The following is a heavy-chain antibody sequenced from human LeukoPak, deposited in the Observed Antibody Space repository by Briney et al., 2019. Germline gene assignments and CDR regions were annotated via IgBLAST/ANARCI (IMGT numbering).Heavy chain of an antibody. CDR2: INPNSGGT. J-gene: IGHJ3*02. Sequence: GASVKVSCKASGYTFTSYYMHWVRQAPGQGLEWMGWINPNSGGTNYAQKFQGRVTMTRDTSISTAYMELSRLRSDDTAVYYCAREPDIVHAFDIWGQGTMVTVSS. CDR3: AREPDIVHAFDI. CDR1: GYTFTSYY. V-gene: IGHV1-2*02. D-gene: IGHD2-8*01.